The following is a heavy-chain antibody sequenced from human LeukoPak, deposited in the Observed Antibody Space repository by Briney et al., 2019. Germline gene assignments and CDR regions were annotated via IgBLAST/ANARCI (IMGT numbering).Heavy chain of an antibody. D-gene: IGHD6-13*01. Sequence: SGPTLVNPTQTLTLTCTFSGFSLSTNGVGVGWIRQPPGKALEWLAVIYWNDYKSYSPSLKSRLTITKDTSKNQVVLTMTNMDPVDTATYYCAHLIAAADAEYFQHWGQGTLVTVSS. V-gene: IGHV2-5*01. CDR1: GFSLSTNGVG. CDR3: AHLIAAADAEYFQH. CDR2: IYWNDYK. J-gene: IGHJ1*01.